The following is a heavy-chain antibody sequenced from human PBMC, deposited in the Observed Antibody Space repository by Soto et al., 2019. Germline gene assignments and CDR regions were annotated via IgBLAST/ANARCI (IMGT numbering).Heavy chain of an antibody. V-gene: IGHV3-33*01. Sequence: QVLLVESGGGVVQPGTSLRLSCAASGFTIGSYGMHWVRQAPGKGLEWVAGLWHDGDDKYYGDSVKGRLTISRDNSRNTLYLQMNSLRAEDTAVYYCVRGPYYGLYYFDSWGQGTLVTVSS. CDR3: VRGPYYGLYYFDS. CDR2: LWHDGDDK. J-gene: IGHJ4*02. CDR1: GFTIGSYG. D-gene: IGHD3-10*01.